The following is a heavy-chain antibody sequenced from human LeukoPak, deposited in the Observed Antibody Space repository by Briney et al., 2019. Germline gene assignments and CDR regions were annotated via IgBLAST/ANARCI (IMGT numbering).Heavy chain of an antibody. J-gene: IGHJ4*02. CDR2: IYRGGNT. CDR1: GFTVSGHP. CDR3: AKRPGDYGGKYFDY. D-gene: IGHD4-23*01. Sequence: GGSLRLSCAASGFTVSGHPMSWVRQAPGKGLEWVSVIYRGGNTYYADSVKGRFTISTDNSKSTLYLQMNSLRAEDTAVYYCAKRPGDYGGKYFDYWGQGTLVTVSS. V-gene: IGHV3-53*01.